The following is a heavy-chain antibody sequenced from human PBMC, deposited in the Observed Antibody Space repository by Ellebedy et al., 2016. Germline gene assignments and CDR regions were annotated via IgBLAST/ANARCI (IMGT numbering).Heavy chain of an antibody. CDR2: ISYDESNK. Sequence: GESLKISCAASGFTFSSYGMHWVRQAPGKGLEWVAVISYDESNKYYADSVKGRFTISRDNSKNTLYLQMNSLRAEDTAVYYCAKDGIGYSSSWYSNWFDPWGQGTLVTVSS. D-gene: IGHD6-13*01. CDR3: AKDGIGYSSSWYSNWFDP. V-gene: IGHV3-30*18. CDR1: GFTFSSYG. J-gene: IGHJ5*02.